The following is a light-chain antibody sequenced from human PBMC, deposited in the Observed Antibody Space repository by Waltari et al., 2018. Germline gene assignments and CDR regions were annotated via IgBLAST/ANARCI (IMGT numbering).Light chain of an antibody. V-gene: IGLV2-23*02. CDR1: SSDVGGYNS. CDR2: DVS. CDR3: CSYAGSSTV. J-gene: IGLJ2*01. Sequence: SALTQPASVSGSPGQSITISCTGPSSDVGGYNSVSWYQQHPGKAPKLMIYDVSKRPSGVSNRFSGSKSGNTASLTISGLQAEDEADYYCCSYAGSSTVFGGGTKLTVL.